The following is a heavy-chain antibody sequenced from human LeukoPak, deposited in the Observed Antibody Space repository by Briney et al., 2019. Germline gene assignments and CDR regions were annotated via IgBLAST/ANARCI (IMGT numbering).Heavy chain of an antibody. Sequence: GESLKISCKGSGYSFTSYWIGWVRQMPGKGLEWMGIIYPGDSDTRYSPSFQGQVTISADKSISTAYLQWSSLKASGTAMYYCARHGNVAGSYWYFDLWGRGTLVTVSS. CDR3: ARHGNVAGSYWYFDL. J-gene: IGHJ2*01. D-gene: IGHD6-13*01. CDR1: GYSFTSYW. V-gene: IGHV5-51*01. CDR2: IYPGDSDT.